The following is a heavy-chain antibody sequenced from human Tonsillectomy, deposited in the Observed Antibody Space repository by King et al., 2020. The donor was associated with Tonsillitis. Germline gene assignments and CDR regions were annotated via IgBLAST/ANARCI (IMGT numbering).Heavy chain of an antibody. CDR1: GGSISGSPYF. V-gene: IGHV4-31*03. CDR2: IYYSGNT. Sequence: QLQESGPGLVKPSQTLSLTCTVSGGSISGSPYFWSWIRQHPGKGLEWIGYIYYSGNTLYNPSLKSRLTISVDTSKNQFSLKLSSVTAADTAMYYCARERDYCSTTSCYFMDSWGQGTLVTVSS. D-gene: IGHD2-2*01. CDR3: ARERDYCSTTSCYFMDS. J-gene: IGHJ4*02.